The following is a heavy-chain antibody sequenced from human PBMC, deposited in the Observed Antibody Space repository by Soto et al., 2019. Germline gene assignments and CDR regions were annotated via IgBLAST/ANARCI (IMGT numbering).Heavy chain of an antibody. J-gene: IGHJ4*02. Sequence: GESLKISCKASGYTFTSYAMHWVRQAPGQRLEWMGWINAGNGNTKYSQKFQGRVTITRDTSASTAYMELSSLRSEDTAVYYCAREDDYYGSGSYFDYWGQGTLVTVSS. CDR3: AREDDYYGSGSYFDY. V-gene: IGHV1-3*01. CDR1: GYTFTSYA. CDR2: INAGNGNT. D-gene: IGHD3-10*01.